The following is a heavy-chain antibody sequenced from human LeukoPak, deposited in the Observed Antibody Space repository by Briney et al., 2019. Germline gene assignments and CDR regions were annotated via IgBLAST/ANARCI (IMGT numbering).Heavy chain of an antibody. J-gene: IGHJ2*01. CDR3: ARYYGDYGNWYFDL. CDR2: IYSGGST. CDR1: EFTFSYSH. V-gene: IGHV3-53*01. D-gene: IGHD4-17*01. Sequence: GGSLRLSCAASEFTFSYSHMSGVRQAPGKGLEWVSVIYSGGSTYYADSVKGRFTISRDNSKNTLYLQMNSLRAEDTAVYYCARYYGDYGNWYFDLWGRGTLVTVSS.